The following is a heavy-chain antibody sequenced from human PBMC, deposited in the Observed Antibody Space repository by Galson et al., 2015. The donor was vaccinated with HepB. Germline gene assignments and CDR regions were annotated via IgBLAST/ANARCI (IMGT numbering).Heavy chain of an antibody. J-gene: IGHJ4*02. D-gene: IGHD3-16*01. CDR3: ARDWDYFDY. V-gene: IGHV3-30*04. CDR1: GFTFGSYA. Sequence: SLRLSCAASGFTFGSYAMHWVRQAPGKGLEWVAVISYDGSNKYYADSVKGRFTISRDNSKNTLYLQMNSLRAEDTAVYYCARDWDYFDYWGQGTLVTVSS. CDR2: ISYDGSNK.